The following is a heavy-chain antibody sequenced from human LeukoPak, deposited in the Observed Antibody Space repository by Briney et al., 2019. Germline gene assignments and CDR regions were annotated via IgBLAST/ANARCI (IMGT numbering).Heavy chain of an antibody. V-gene: IGHV3-7*03. CDR3: ARGQTTVTN. D-gene: IGHD4-17*01. CDR2: IKQDGSEK. Sequence: SGFTFSSYWMSWVRQAPGKGLEWVANIKQDGSEKYYVDSVEGRFTISRDNAKNSLYLQMNSLRAEDTAVYYCARGQTTVTNWGQGTLVTVSS. J-gene: IGHJ4*02. CDR1: GFTFSSYW.